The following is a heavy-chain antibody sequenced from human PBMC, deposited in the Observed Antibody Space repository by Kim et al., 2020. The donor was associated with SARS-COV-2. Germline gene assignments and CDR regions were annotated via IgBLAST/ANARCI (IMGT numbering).Heavy chain of an antibody. D-gene: IGHD2-2*03. Sequence: GGSLRLSCTTSGFTFTGYAMSWVRQAPGKGLEWVSSIDGSDGTTYYVDSLKRRLTISRHNSKNTLYLQMSNLRADDTAVYYCMKGGWGWIWDHWGQGTL. J-gene: IGHJ4*02. CDR2: IDGSDGTT. V-gene: IGHV3-23*01. CDR3: MKGGWGWIWDH. CDR1: GFTFTGYA.